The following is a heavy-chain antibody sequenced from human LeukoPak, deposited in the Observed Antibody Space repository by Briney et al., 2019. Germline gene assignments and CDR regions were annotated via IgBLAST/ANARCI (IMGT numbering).Heavy chain of an antibody. CDR1: GFTFSSYD. CDR2: IGTSGDT. D-gene: IGHD6-19*01. J-gene: IGHJ4*02. V-gene: IGHV3-13*04. Sequence: GGSLRLSCAASGFTFSSYDMHWVRQATGKGLEWVSVIGTSGDTYYAGSVKGRFTISRENAKNSLYLQMNSRTSGDTAVYFCSRVRSSGWPNYFDSLGQGTLVTVSS. CDR3: SRVRSSGWPNYFDS.